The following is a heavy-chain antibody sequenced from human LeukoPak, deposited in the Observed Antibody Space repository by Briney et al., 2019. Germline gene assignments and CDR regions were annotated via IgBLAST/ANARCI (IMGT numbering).Heavy chain of an antibody. V-gene: IGHV1-69*13. D-gene: IGHD3-22*01. CDR1: GGTYSSYA. J-gene: IGHJ6*02. CDR3: ARSYYYDSSGYYSYFYGMDV. CDR2: IIPIFGTA. Sequence: ASVKVSCKASGGTYSSYAISWVRQAPGQWLEWMGWIIPIFGTANYAQKFQGRVTITADESTSTAYMELSSLRSEDTAVYYCARSYYYDSSGYYSYFYGMDVWGQGTTVTVSS.